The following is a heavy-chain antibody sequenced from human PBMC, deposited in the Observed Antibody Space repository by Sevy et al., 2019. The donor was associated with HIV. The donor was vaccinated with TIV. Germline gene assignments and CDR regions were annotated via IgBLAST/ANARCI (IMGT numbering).Heavy chain of an antibody. CDR3: ARSESSGPWGFDY. CDR2: TDYIGTT. Sequence: SDTLSLSCTVSGGSISTYYWSWIRQPPGKGLEWIGYTDYIGTTKYNPSLKSRVTISVDTSKNQFYLNLYSVTAADTAVYYCARSESSGPWGFDYWGRGTLVTVSS. V-gene: IGHV4-59*01. D-gene: IGHD3-22*01. CDR1: GGSISTYY. J-gene: IGHJ4*02.